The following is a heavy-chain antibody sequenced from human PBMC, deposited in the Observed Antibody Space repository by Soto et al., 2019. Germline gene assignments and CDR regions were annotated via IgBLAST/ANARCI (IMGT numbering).Heavy chain of an antibody. V-gene: IGHV4-59*01. J-gene: IGHJ6*03. CDR3: ARDQIKRGSAGSYYYMDV. CDR2: ISYSGVT. CDR1: GGSISGYY. D-gene: IGHD5-12*01. Sequence: SGTLSLTCTVSGGSISGYYWSWIRQPPGKGLEWIGYISYSGVTNYNPSLKSRVTISVDTSKNQFSLKLSSVTAVDTALYYCARDQIKRGSAGSYYYMDVWGNGTTVTVSS.